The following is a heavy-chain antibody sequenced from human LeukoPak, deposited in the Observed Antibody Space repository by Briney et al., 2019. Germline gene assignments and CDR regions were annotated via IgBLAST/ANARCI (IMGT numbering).Heavy chain of an antibody. Sequence: SETLSLTCAVSGGSISGYYWSWIRQPAGKGLEWIGRIYSSGDTNYNPSLKSRVTMSVDTSRNQFSLDLNSVTAADTAVYYCARGHFVWGDRENWFDPWGHGILVTVSS. CDR1: GGSISGYY. J-gene: IGHJ5*02. CDR2: IYSSGDT. CDR3: ARGHFVWGDRENWFDP. V-gene: IGHV4-4*07. D-gene: IGHD3-16*01.